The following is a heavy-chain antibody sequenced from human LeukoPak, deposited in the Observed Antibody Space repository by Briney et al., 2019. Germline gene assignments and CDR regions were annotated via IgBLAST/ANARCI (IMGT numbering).Heavy chain of an antibody. CDR3: ARGDSSGYYITPFDY. V-gene: IGHV1-69*05. J-gene: IGHJ4*02. CDR1: GGTFSSYA. CDR2: IIPIFGTA. Sequence: GASVKVSCKASGGTFSSYAISWVRQAPGQGLEWMGRIIPIFGTANYAQKFQGRVTITTDESTSTAYMELSSLRSEDTAVYYCARGDSSGYYITPFDYWGQGTLVTVSS. D-gene: IGHD3-22*01.